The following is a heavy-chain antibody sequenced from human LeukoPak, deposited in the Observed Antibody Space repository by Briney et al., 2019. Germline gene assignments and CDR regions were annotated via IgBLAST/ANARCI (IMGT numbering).Heavy chain of an antibody. CDR1: GGSISSLIYY. CDR3: VRLDHGYGDYLVDY. J-gene: IGHJ4*02. Sequence: SETLSLTCTVSGGSISSLIYYWGRIRQPPGKGLDWIVSISKSGNTYYNPSLKSRVNIAIDTPKNQFSLRLNSVTAADTAVYYCVRLDHGYGDYLVDYWGPGTLVTVSS. V-gene: IGHV4-39*01. CDR2: ISKSGNT. D-gene: IGHD4-17*01.